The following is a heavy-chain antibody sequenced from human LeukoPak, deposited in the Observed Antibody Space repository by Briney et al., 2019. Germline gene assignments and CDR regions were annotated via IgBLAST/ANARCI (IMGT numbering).Heavy chain of an antibody. Sequence: PGGSLRLSCAASGFTVSSNYMSWVRQAPGKGLEWVSVIYSGGDTYYADSVKGRFSISRDDSKNTLYLQVNSLRAEDTAAYYCAGAAAAAAPFDYWGQGTLVTVSS. CDR2: IYSGGDT. CDR1: GFTVSSNY. J-gene: IGHJ4*02. CDR3: AGAAAAAAPFDY. D-gene: IGHD6-13*01. V-gene: IGHV3-66*01.